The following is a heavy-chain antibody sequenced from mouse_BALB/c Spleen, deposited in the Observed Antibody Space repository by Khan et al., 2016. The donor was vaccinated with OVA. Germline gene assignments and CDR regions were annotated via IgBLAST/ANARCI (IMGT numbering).Heavy chain of an antibody. CDR3: ARWATWYFDV. D-gene: IGHD3-1*01. CDR1: GYTFTNYW. J-gene: IGHJ1*01. Sequence: QVQLQQSGGEVVRPGTSVKISCKASGYTFTNYWLGWVQQRPGHGLKWIGDIYPGGDYTNYNEKFKGKATLTVDTSSSTANVQLSSLTSEDSAVYVCARWATWYFDVWGAGTTVTVSS. V-gene: IGHV1-63*02. CDR2: IYPGGDYT.